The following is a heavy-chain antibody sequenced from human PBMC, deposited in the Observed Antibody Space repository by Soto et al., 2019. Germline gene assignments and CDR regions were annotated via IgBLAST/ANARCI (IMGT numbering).Heavy chain of an antibody. V-gene: IGHV1-18*01. CDR1: GYTFTSYG. Sequence: ASVKVSCKASGYTFTSYGISWVRQAPGQGLEWMGWISAYNGNTNYAQKLQGRVTMTTDTSTSIAYMGLRSLGSDDTAVYYCARDPTASIPFDYWGQGTLVTVSS. J-gene: IGHJ4*02. CDR2: ISAYNGNT. CDR3: ARDPTASIPFDY.